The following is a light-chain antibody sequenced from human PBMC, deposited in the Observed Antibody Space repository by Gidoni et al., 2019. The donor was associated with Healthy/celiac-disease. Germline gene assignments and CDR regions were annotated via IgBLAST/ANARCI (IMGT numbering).Light chain of an antibody. CDR3: MQALQTPPYT. CDR2: LGS. V-gene: IGKV2-28*01. CDR1: QSLLHSNGYNS. Sequence: ERTQSPLTLPVTPGGPASISCRSSQSLLHSNGYNSWDWYLQKPGQSPQLLIHLGSNRASGVPDRFSGSGSGTDVTLKSSRVEVEDVGVYYCMQALQTPPYTFGQGTKLEIK. J-gene: IGKJ2*01.